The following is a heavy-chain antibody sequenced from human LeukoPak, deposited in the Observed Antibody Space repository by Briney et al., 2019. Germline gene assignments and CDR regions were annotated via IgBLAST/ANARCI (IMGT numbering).Heavy chain of an antibody. Sequence: ASVKVSCKASGYTFTGYYMHWVRQAPGQGLEWMGRINPNSGGTNYAQKFQGRVTMTRDTSISTAYMELSRLRSDDTAVYYWGGGRGGSHSGYTGWGQGTLVTVSS. CDR1: GYTFTGYY. J-gene: IGHJ4*02. CDR2: INPNSGGT. D-gene: IGHD5-12*01. CDR3: GGGRGGSHSGYTG. V-gene: IGHV1-2*06.